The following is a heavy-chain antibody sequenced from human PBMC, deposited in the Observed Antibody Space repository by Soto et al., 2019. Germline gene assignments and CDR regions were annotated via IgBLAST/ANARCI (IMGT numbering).Heavy chain of an antibody. J-gene: IGHJ6*02. CDR2: MNEDGGTT. D-gene: IGHD3-10*01. CDR3: ASDLSGRADV. CDR1: GFTLSSYW. V-gene: IGHV3-74*01. Sequence: AGSLRLSCAVSGFTLSSYWMHWVRQAPGKGLVWVSRMNEDGGTTDYADSVKGRFTISRDNAKNTLYLQMNSLRVEDTAVYYCASDLSGRADVWGQGTTVTVSS.